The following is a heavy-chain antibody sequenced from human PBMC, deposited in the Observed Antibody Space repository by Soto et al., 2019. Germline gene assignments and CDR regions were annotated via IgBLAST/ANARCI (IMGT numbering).Heavy chain of an antibody. CDR2: INHSGST. J-gene: IGHJ4*02. CDR1: GGSFSGYY. Sequence: QVQLQQWGAGLLKPSETLSLTCAVYGGSFSGYYWSWIRQPPGKGLEWIGEINHSGSTNYNPSLKRRVTISVDTSKNQFSLKLSSVTAADTAVYYCARGPYYDFWSGQLDYWGQGTLVTVSS. D-gene: IGHD3-3*01. V-gene: IGHV4-34*01. CDR3: ARGPYYDFWSGQLDY.